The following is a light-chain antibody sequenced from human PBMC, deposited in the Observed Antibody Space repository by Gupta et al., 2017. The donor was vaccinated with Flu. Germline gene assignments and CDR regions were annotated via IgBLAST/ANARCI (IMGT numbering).Light chain of an antibody. CDR1: SSNTGSNS. J-gene: IGLJ2*01. V-gene: IGLV1-44*01. CDR3: AVWDDGLDGVV. Sequence: QSVLSQPPSASGTPGQRLTISCSGSSSNTGSNSVNWYQQVSGTAPKLLIYSSNQRPSGVPGRFSGSKSGSSASLAISGLQSEDEADYYCAVWDDGLDGVVFGGGTKVAVL. CDR2: SSN.